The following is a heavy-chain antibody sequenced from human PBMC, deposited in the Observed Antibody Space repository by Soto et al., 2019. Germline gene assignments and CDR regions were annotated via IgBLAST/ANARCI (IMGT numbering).Heavy chain of an antibody. V-gene: IGHV3-30*18. CDR3: AKDSAVPTEYYFDY. CDR1: GFTFSSYG. CDR2: ISYDGSNK. Sequence: PGGSLRLSCAASGFTFSSYGMHWVRQAPGKGLEWVAVISYDGSNKYYADSVKGRFTISRDNSKNTLYLQMNSLRAEDTAVYYCAKDSAVPTEYYFDYWGQGTLVTVSS. D-gene: IGHD4-17*01. J-gene: IGHJ4*02.